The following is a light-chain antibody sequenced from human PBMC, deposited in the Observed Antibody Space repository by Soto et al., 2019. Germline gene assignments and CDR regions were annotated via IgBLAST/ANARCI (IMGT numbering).Light chain of an antibody. CDR1: QRVLYSSNKKDS. J-gene: IGKJ3*01. V-gene: IGKV4-1*01. CDR3: QQYYSTPFT. Sequence: DIVMTQSPDSLAASLGERATINCKSSQRVLYSSNKKDSWAWYQQKPGQPPKLLIYRATTREPGVPDRFSGSGSGTDFTRTSSSLQPEDVAGHYCQQYYSTPFTFGPGSNGDIK. CDR2: RAT.